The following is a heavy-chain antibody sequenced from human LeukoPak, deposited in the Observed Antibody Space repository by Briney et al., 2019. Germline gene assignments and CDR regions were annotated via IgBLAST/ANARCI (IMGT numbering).Heavy chain of an antibody. Sequence: SETLSLTCTVSGGSISSYYWSWIRQPPGKGLEWIGYIYYSGSTNYNPSLKSRVTISVDTSKNQFSLKLSSVTAADTAVYYCARTAARRFDYWGQGTLVTVSS. V-gene: IGHV4-59*01. CDR3: ARTAARRFDY. CDR1: GGSISSYY. J-gene: IGHJ4*02. CDR2: IYYSGST. D-gene: IGHD6-6*01.